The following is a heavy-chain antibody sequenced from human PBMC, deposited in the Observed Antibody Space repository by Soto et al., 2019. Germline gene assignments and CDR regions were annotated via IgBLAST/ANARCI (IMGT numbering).Heavy chain of an antibody. J-gene: IGHJ6*02. D-gene: IGHD3-10*01. CDR1: GFSLTNNKMG. CDR3: ARISGGSPCYYAMDV. V-gene: IGHV2-26*01. Sequence: QVTLKESGPVLVKPTETLTLTCTVSGFSLTNNKMGVSWIRQPPGKALEWLANIFSSDEKSYSTSLKSRVTISQDTSKSQVVLKVTNMDPVDTATYYCARISGGSPCYYAMDVWGQGTTVTVSS. CDR2: IFSSDEK.